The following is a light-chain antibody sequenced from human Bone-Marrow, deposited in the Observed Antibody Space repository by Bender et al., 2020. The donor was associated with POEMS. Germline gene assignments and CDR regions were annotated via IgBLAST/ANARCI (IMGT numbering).Light chain of an antibody. CDR3: SVYTLNSPL. Sequence: QSALTQPASVSGSPGQSIIISCTGTGSDIGDNNYVSWYQQHPGRVPKHLIFDVRHRPSGVSDRFSGPKSANTASLTISGLQAEDEGHYYCSVYTLNSPLFGGGTKLTVL. CDR2: DVR. J-gene: IGLJ2*01. CDR1: GSDIGDNNY. V-gene: IGLV2-14*03.